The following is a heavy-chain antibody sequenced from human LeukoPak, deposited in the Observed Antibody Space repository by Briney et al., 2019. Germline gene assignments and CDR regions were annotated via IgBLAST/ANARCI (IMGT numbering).Heavy chain of an antibody. J-gene: IGHJ5*02. CDR2: ISSSSSYI. CDR3: ARAAQPGFDP. Sequence: GGSLRLSCAASGFTFSSYSMNWVRQAPGKGLEWVSSISSSSSYIYYADSVKGRFTISRDNAKKSLYLQMNSLRAEDTAVYYCARAAQPGFDPWGQGTLVTVSS. CDR1: GFTFSSYS. V-gene: IGHV3-21*01. D-gene: IGHD1-14*01.